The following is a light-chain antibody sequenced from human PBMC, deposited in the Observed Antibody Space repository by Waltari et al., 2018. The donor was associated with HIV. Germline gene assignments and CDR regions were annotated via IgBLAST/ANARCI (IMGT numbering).Light chain of an antibody. CDR3: QQTYGTFIT. CDR1: QTISSN. Sequence: DIQMTQSPSSLSASVGDRVSITCRASQTISSNLNWYQQQPGQAPKVLIYAASILQSGVPSRFSGSGSGTDFTLTITDLQPEDFGIYYCQQTYGTFITVGQGTRLDIK. V-gene: IGKV1-39*01. J-gene: IGKJ5*01. CDR2: AAS.